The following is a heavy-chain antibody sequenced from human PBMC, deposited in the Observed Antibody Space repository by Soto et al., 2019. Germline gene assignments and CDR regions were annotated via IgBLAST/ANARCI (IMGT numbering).Heavy chain of an antibody. V-gene: IGHV3-15*01. CDR2: IKSETDGETT. CDR1: GFAFSNAW. CDR3: TTDLNGGFDY. Sequence: EVQLVESGGGFVKPGGSLRVSCAASGFAFSNAWMTGGRQAPGKGLEWVGRIKSETDGETTDYVAPVKGRFTISRDDSKNTLYLQMNSLKIEDTAVYYCTTDLNGGFDYWGRGTLVPVSS. D-gene: IGHD2-8*01. J-gene: IGHJ4*02.